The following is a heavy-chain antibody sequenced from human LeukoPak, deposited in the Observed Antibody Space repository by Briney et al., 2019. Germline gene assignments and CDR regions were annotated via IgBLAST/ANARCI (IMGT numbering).Heavy chain of an antibody. J-gene: IGHJ6*02. V-gene: IGHV3-23*01. CDR2: ISGRGGST. CDR3: AKDPNYYDSDGMDV. CDR1: GFTFSDYW. Sequence: PGGSLRLSCAASGFTFSDYWMSWVRQAPGKGLEWVSAISGRGGSTYYADSVKGRFTISRDNSKNTLYLQMNSLRAEDTAVYYCAKDPNYYDSDGMDVWGQGTTVTVSS. D-gene: IGHD3-22*01.